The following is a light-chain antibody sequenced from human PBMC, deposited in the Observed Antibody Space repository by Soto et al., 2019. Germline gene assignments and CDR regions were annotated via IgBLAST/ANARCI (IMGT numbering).Light chain of an antibody. CDR3: QQSHGTPRT. J-gene: IGKJ1*01. CDR1: QSISSN. CDR2: AAS. V-gene: IGKV1-39*01. Sequence: DIQMTQSPSSLSASVGDRVTSTCRASQSISSNLHWYQQKPGRAPDLLIYAASSLHSGVPSRFSGSASGTDFTLTISSLQPEDSATYYCQQSHGTPRTFGQGTKVDIK.